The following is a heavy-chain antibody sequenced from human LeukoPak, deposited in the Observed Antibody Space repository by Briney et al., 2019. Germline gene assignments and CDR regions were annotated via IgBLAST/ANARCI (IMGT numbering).Heavy chain of an antibody. CDR1: GFTFSDAW. D-gene: IGHD1-26*01. Sequence: GGSLRLSCAASGFTFSDAWMSWVRQTPGKGLEWVGRIKSKTDGGTTDYAAPVKGRFSISRDDSENTLYLQMDSLKTEDTGVYYCTTEMRWELLFDDWGRGTLVTVSS. CDR3: TTEMRWELLFDD. CDR2: IKSKTDGGTT. J-gene: IGHJ4*02. V-gene: IGHV3-15*01.